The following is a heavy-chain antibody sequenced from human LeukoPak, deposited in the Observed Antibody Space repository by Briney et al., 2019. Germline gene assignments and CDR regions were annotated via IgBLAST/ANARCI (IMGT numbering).Heavy chain of an antibody. CDR1: GFTFSSYD. CDR2: IGTAGDT. CDR3: ARLSSGAAFDI. V-gene: IGHV3-13*01. J-gene: IGHJ3*02. Sequence: PGGSLRLSCAASGFTFSSYDMHWVRQATGKGLEWVSAIGTAGDTYYPGSAKGRFTISRENAKNSLYLQMNSLRAGDTAVYYCARLSSGAAFDIWGQGTMVTVSS. D-gene: IGHD3-22*01.